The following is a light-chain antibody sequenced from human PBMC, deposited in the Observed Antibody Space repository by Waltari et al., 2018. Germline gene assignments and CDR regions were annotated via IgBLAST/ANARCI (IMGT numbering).Light chain of an antibody. CDR3: SAYISSSTLEL. CDR1: SSDVGGYNY. J-gene: IGLJ2*01. V-gene: IGLV2-14*03. CDR2: DVN. Sequence: QSALTQPASVSGSPGRSITISCTGTSSDVGGYNYVSWYQQHPGKAPKLMIFDVNNRPSGVSNRFSGSKSGNTAALTISGLQAEDEADYYCSAYISSSTLELFGGGTRLTVL.